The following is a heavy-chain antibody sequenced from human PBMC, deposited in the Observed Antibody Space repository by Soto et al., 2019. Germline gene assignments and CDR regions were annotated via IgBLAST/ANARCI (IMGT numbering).Heavy chain of an antibody. Sequence: QLQLQESGSGLVKPSQTLSLTCAVSGGSISSGGYSWSWVRQPPGKSLEWIGYIYHSGSTYYNPSLKSRVTISVDRSKNQFSLKLSSVTAADTAVYYCARSETHDYGVWGAFDYWGQGTLVTVSS. D-gene: IGHD4-17*01. CDR2: IYHSGST. J-gene: IGHJ4*02. CDR3: ARSETHDYGVWGAFDY. V-gene: IGHV4-30-2*01. CDR1: GGSISSGGYS.